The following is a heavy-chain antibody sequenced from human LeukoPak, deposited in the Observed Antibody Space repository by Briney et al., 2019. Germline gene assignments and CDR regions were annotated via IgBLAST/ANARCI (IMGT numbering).Heavy chain of an antibody. CDR1: GGTFSSYA. V-gene: IGHV1-69*13. J-gene: IGHJ4*02. CDR3: ARDGTGDRIFDY. CDR2: IIPIFGTA. D-gene: IGHD7-27*01. Sequence: ASVKVSCKASGGTFSSYAISWVRQAPGQGLEWMGGIIPIFGTANYAQKFQGRVTITADESTSTAYMELSSLRSEDTAVYYCARDGTGDRIFDYWGQGTLVTVSS.